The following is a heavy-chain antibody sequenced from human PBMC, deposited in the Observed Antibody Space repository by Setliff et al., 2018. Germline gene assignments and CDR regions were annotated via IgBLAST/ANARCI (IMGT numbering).Heavy chain of an antibody. CDR2: ISNDGRRT. CDR1: GFTFSAYA. CDR3: AKDESRYSSSWYIY. Sequence: PGGSLRLSCAASGFTFSAYALHWVRQAPVRGLEYVSAISNDGRRTYYADSVKGRFTISRDNSKNTLYLQMNSLRTEDTAVYYCAKDESRYSSSWYIYWGQGTLVTVSS. V-gene: IGHV3-64*04. D-gene: IGHD6-13*01. J-gene: IGHJ4*02.